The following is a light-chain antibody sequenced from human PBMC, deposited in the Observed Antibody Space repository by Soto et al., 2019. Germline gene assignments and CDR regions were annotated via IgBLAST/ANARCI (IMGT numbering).Light chain of an antibody. CDR3: AAWDDSLSFVV. CDR2: RNN. V-gene: IGLV1-47*01. J-gene: IGLJ2*01. Sequence: QSVLTQPPSASGTPGQRVTISCSGSSSNIGSNYVYWYQQLPGTAPKLLIYRNNQRPSGVPDRFSGSKSGTSASLAISGLRSEDEADYYCAAWDDSLSFVVFGGATKLTVL. CDR1: SSNIGSNY.